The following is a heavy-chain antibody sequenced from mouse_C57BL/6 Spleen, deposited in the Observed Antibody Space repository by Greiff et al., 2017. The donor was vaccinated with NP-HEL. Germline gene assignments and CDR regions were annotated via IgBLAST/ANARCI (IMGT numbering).Heavy chain of an antibody. Sequence: QVQLQQPGAELVMPGASVKLSCKASGYTFTSYWMHWVKQRPGQGLEWIGEIDPSDSYTNYNQKFKGKSTLTVDKSSSTAYMQLSSLTSEDSAVYYCARIYYGSSYGFAYWGQGTLVTVSA. J-gene: IGHJ3*01. D-gene: IGHD1-1*01. CDR1: GYTFTSYW. V-gene: IGHV1-69*01. CDR3: ARIYYGSSYGFAY. CDR2: IDPSDSYT.